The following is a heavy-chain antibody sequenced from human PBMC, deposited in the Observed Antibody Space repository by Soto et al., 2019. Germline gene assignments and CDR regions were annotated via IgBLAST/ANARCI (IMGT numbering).Heavy chain of an antibody. CDR1: GYTFTGYY. CDR3: ARDGYCSSTRCYQDY. CDR2: INPNSGDT. Sequence: ASVKVSCKASGYTFTGYYVHWVRQAPGQGLEWMGWINPNSGDTSYPQKFQGRVTMTRGTSTSTAYMELSRLRSDDTAVYYCARDGYCSSTRCYQDYWGQGTLVTVSS. V-gene: IGHV1-2*02. J-gene: IGHJ4*02. D-gene: IGHD2-2*01.